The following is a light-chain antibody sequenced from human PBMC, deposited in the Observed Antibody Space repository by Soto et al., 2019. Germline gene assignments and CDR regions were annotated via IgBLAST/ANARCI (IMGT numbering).Light chain of an antibody. V-gene: IGLV1-44*01. J-gene: IGLJ3*02. CDR1: SSNIGSNT. CDR3: AAWDDSLSWV. CDR2: SNN. Sequence: QSVLTQPPSASGTPGQRVTISCSGSSSNIGSNTVNWYQQLPGTAPKHLIFSNNQRPSGVPDRFSGSKSGTSASPAISGLQPEDEADYYCAAWDDSLSWVFGGGTKLTVL.